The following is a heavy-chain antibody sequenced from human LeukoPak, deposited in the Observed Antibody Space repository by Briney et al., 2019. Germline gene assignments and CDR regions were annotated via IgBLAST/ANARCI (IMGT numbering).Heavy chain of an antibody. CDR2: ISAYNGNT. CDR1: GYTFTGYY. CDR3: ARQYGSGSYYNDPYDY. Sequence: GASVKVSCKASGYTFTGYYMHWVRQAPGQGLEWMGWISAYNGNTNYAQKLQGRVTMTTDTSTSTAYMELRSLRSDDTAVYYCARQYGSGSYYNDPYDYWGQGTLVTVSS. V-gene: IGHV1-18*04. J-gene: IGHJ4*02. D-gene: IGHD3-10*01.